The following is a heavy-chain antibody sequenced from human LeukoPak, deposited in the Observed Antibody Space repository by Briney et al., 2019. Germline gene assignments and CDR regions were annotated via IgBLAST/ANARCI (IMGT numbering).Heavy chain of an antibody. CDR2: ISSSTNTI. V-gene: IGHV3-48*01. J-gene: IGHJ4*02. CDR3: AKELGESFDY. Sequence: GGSLRLSCEVSGFPFTLYNMNWVRQAPGKGLEWLSYISSSTNTIYYADSVKGRFTISRDNSKNTLYLQMNSLRAEDTAVYYCAKELGESFDYWGQGTLVTVSS. D-gene: IGHD7-27*01. CDR1: GFPFTLYN.